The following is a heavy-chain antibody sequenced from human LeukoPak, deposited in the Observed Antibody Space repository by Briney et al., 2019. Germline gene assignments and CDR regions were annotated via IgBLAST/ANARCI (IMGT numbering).Heavy chain of an antibody. Sequence: ASVKVSCKASGYTFTSYDINWVRQATGQGLEWMGWMNPNSGNTGYAQKFQGRVTMTRNTSISTAYMELSSLRSEDTAVYYCTRDARLEATIPQYNWFVPWGQGALVTVSS. D-gene: IGHD5-12*01. CDR2: MNPNSGNT. J-gene: IGHJ5*02. V-gene: IGHV1-8*01. CDR1: GYTFTSYD. CDR3: TRDARLEATIPQYNWFVP.